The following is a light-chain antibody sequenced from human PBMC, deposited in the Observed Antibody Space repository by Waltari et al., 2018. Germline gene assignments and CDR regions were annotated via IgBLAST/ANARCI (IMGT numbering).Light chain of an antibody. J-gene: IGLJ2*01. CDR1: SSDVGGYKY. CDR3: SSYTSGSTLVI. CDR2: DVN. V-gene: IGLV2-14*01. Sequence: QSALTQPASVSGSPGQSITISCTGTSSDVGGYKYVSRYQQYPGKAPKLMISDVNHRPSGVSDRFSGSKSGNTASLTISGLQAEDEADYYCSSYTSGSTLVIFGGGTKLTVL.